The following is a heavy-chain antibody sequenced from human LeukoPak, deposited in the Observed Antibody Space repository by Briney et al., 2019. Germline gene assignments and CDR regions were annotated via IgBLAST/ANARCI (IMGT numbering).Heavy chain of an antibody. CDR2: IYSGGST. V-gene: IGHV3-66*01. J-gene: IGHJ4*02. CDR3: ARGHYVWGSPFDY. Sequence: PGGSLRLSCAASGFTVSSNYMSWVRQAPGKGLEWVSVIYSGGSTYYADSVKGRFTISRDNSKNTLYLQMNSLRAEDTDVYYCARGHYVWGSPFDYWGQGTLVTVSS. CDR1: GFTVSSNY. D-gene: IGHD3-16*01.